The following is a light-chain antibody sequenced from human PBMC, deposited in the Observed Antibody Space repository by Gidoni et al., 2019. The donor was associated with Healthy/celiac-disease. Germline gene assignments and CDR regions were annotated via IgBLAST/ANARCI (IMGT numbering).Light chain of an antibody. CDR2: DNN. V-gene: IGLV1-51*01. Sequence: QSVLTQPPSVSAATGHKVTVSCSGSSSNIGNNYVSWYQQLPGTAPKLLIYDNNKRPSGIPDRFSGSKSGTSATLGITGLQTGDEADYYCGTWDSSLSACLFGGGTKLTVL. CDR1: SSNIGNNY. CDR3: GTWDSSLSACL. J-gene: IGLJ2*01.